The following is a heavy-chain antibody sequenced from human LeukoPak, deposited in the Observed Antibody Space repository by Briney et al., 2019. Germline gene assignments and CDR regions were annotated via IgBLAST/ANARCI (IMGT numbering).Heavy chain of an antibody. CDR2: IYYSGST. V-gene: IGHV4-59*08. CDR3: ARHLPQTDDYNSFTFDY. Sequence: PSETLSLTCTVSGGSISSYYWSWIRQPPGKGLEWIGYIYYSGSTNYNPSLKSRVTISVDTSKNQFSLKLSSVTAADTAVYYCARHLPQTDDYNSFTFDYWGQGTLVTVSS. D-gene: IGHD5-24*01. CDR1: GGSISSYY. J-gene: IGHJ4*02.